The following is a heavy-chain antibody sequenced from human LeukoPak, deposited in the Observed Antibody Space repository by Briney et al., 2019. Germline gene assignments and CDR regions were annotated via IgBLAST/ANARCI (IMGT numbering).Heavy chain of an antibody. J-gene: IGHJ4*02. D-gene: IGHD6-19*01. Sequence: SETLSLTCAVYGGSFSGYYWSWIRQPPGKGLEWIGEINHSGSTNYNPSLKSRVTISVDTSKNQFSLKLSSVTAADTAVYYCAKGTRLAPSGHFDYWGQGTLVTVSS. CDR2: INHSGST. CDR1: GGSFSGYY. V-gene: IGHV4-34*01. CDR3: AKGTRLAPSGHFDY.